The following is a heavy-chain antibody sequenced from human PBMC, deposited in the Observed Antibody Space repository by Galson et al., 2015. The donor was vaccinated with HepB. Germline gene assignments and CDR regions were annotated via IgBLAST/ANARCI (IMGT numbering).Heavy chain of an antibody. CDR2: ISWNSGSI. D-gene: IGHD1-1*01. J-gene: IGHJ3*02. Sequence: SLRLSCAASGFTFDDYAMHWVRQAPGKGLEWVSGISWNSGSIGYADSVKGRFTISRDNAKNSLYLQMNSLRAEDTALYYCAKDKRLEEAGPAFDIWGQRAIGPV. CDR1: GFTFDDYA. V-gene: IGHV3-9*01. CDR3: AKDKRLEEAGPAFDI.